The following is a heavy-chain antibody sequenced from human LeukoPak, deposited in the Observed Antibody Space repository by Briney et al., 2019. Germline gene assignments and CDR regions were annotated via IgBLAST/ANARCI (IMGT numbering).Heavy chain of an antibody. D-gene: IGHD3-10*01. CDR2: ISYDGSNK. CDR1: GFTFSSYG. Sequence: GRSLRLSCAASGFTFSSYGMHWARQAPGKGLGWVAVISYDGSNKYYADSVKGRFTISRDNSKNTLYLQMNSLRAEDTAVYYCAKRVEGYYGSGSYWGDYYYGMDVWGQGTTVTVSS. J-gene: IGHJ6*02. CDR3: AKRVEGYYGSGSYWGDYYYGMDV. V-gene: IGHV3-30*18.